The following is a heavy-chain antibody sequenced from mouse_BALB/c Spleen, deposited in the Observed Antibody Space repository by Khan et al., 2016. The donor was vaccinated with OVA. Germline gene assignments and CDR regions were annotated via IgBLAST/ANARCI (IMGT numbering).Heavy chain of an antibody. Sequence: QVQLQQSGPELNKPGETVKISCKASGYTFTNYGMNWVKQAPGKGLKWMGWINTYTGEPTYADDFKGRFVFSLETSASTAYLQISNLKNEDMTTYFCARISSYWYSDVWGAGTTVTVSS. CDR2: INTYTGEP. D-gene: IGHD6-2*01. J-gene: IGHJ1*01. CDR1: GYTFTNYG. V-gene: IGHV9-1*02. CDR3: ARISSYWYSDV.